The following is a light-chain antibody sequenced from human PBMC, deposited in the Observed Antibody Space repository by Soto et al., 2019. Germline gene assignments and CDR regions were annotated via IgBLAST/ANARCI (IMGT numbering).Light chain of an antibody. CDR2: NNN. J-gene: IGLJ3*02. CDR3: AAWDDSLSGQV. Sequence: QSVLTQPPSASVTPGQMVTISCSGSSSNIGSNYVYWYQQIPGTAPKLLIFNNNQRPSGVPDRFSGSKSGTSASLAISGLRSGDEADYHCAAWDDSLSGQVFGGGTQLTVL. CDR1: SSNIGSNY. V-gene: IGLV1-47*02.